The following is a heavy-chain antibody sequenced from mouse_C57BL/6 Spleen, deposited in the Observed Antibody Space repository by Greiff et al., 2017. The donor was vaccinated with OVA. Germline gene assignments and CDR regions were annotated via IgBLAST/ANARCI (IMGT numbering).Heavy chain of an antibody. Sequence: EVQLVESGGGLVQPTGSLKLSCAASGFSFNTYAMNWVRQAPGKGLEWVARIRRTSNTYATYYADSVKDRFTISRDDSESMLYLQMNNLKTEDTAMDYCGRHGGKYPFDYWGQGTILTVSA. D-gene: IGHD1-1*02. CDR2: IRRTSNTYAT. CDR1: GFSFNTYA. J-gene: IGHJ2*01. CDR3: GRHGGKYPFDY. V-gene: IGHV10-1*01.